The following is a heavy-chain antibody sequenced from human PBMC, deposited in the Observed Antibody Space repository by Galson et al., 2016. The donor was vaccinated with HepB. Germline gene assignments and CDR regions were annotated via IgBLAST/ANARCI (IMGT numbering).Heavy chain of an antibody. Sequence: SLRLSCAASGFTFSNYWMSWVRQAPGKGLEWVSYIDSRFSYEYYADSVKGRFTISRDNRKNLLYLEMNRLTVEDTAIYYCARDGSDPLDYWGQGTLVTVSS. V-gene: IGHV3-21*06. J-gene: IGHJ4*02. CDR1: GFTFSNYW. CDR2: IDSRFSYE. CDR3: ARDGSDPLDY.